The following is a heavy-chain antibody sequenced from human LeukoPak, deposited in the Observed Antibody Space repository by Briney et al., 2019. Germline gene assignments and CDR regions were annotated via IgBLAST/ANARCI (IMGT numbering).Heavy chain of an antibody. CDR2: IYYSGST. D-gene: IGHD3-10*01. V-gene: IGHV4-39*07. J-gene: IGHJ4*02. CDR3: AREGYYGSGTMGVDY. CDR1: GGSVSSSSYY. Sequence: SETLSLTCTVSGGSVSSSSYYWGWIGQPPGKGLEWIGSIYYSGSTYYNPSLKSRVTISVDTSKNQFSLKLSSVTAADTAVYYCAREGYYGSGTMGVDYWGQGTLVTVSS.